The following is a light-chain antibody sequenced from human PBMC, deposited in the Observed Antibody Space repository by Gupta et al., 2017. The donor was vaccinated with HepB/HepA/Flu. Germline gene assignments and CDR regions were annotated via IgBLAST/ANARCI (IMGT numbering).Light chain of an antibody. CDR3: MQSTGSPGT. V-gene: IGKV2-30*01. Sequence: DTVVTQSPLSLPVTLGQPASISCRSSQSLVFSDGSSYLSWFHQRPGQSPRRLIYKASNRDSGVPDRFSGSGSGTDFTLKIRRVEAEDVGVYYCMQSTGSPGTFGQGTKVEIK. CDR1: QSLVFSDGSSY. J-gene: IGKJ1*01. CDR2: KAS.